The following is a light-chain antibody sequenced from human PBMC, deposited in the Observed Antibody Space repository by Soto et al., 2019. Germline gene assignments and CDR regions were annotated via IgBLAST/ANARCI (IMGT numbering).Light chain of an antibody. J-gene: IGKJ1*01. Sequence: IQMTQYTFTLSASVGDIVTITCRASQSISNRLAWHQQKPGKAPKLLIYDASSLESGVPSRFSGSGSGTEFTLTISRLEPEDFAVYYCQQYGSSPTFGQGTKVDIK. CDR2: DAS. CDR3: QQYGSSPT. V-gene: IGKV1-5*01. CDR1: QSISNR.